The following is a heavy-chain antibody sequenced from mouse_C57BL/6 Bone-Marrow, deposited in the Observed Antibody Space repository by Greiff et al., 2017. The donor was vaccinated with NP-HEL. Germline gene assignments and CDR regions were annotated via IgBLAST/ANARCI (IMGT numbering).Heavy chain of an antibody. CDR3: ARDGYYGPFAY. J-gene: IGHJ3*01. D-gene: IGHD2-3*01. Sequence: EVMLVEPGGGLVQPGGSLKLSCAASGFTFSDYYMYWVRQTPEKRLEWVAYISNGGGSTYYPHNVKGRFTISRDNAKNTLYLQMSRLKSEDTAMYYCARDGYYGPFAYWGQGTLVTVAA. CDR1: GFTFSDYY. CDR2: ISNGGGST. V-gene: IGHV5-12*01.